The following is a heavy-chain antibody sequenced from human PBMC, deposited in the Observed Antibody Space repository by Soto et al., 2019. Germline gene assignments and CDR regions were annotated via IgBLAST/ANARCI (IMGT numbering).Heavy chain of an antibody. CDR1: GFTFSRYA. CDR2: ITTNGGST. CDR3: ARESCSGGSCYSGWFDP. J-gene: IGHJ5*02. V-gene: IGHV3-64*01. Sequence: EVQLVESGGGLVQPGGSLRLSYAASGFTFSRYAMHWVRQAPGKGLEYVSAITTNGGSTYYANSVKGRFTISRDNSKNTLYLQMGSLRAEDMAVYYCARESCSGGSCYSGWFDPWGQGTLVTVSS. D-gene: IGHD2-15*01.